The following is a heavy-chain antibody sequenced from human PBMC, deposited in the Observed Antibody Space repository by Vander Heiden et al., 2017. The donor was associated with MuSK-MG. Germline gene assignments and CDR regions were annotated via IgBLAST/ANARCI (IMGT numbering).Heavy chain of an antibody. CDR2: RSYDGSNK. J-gene: IGHJ6*03. CDR1: GVTFSSSA. CDR3: ARDGAKAGYYDILTGYYVYYYYYMDV. D-gene: IGHD3-9*01. Sequence: QVQLVESGGRVVQPGRSLSLSCAASGVTFSSSAMHWVRQAPGKGLEWVAVRSYDGSNKYYADAVKCRCTSTRDNSKNTLYLQMNSLRAEDTAVYYCARDGAKAGYYDILTGYYVYYYYYMDVWGKGTTVTVSS. V-gene: IGHV3-30-3*01.